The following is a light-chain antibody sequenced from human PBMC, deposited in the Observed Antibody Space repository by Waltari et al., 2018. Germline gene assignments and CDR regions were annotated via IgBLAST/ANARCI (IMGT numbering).Light chain of an antibody. CDR3: QQYGSSPPYT. Sequence: EIVLTQSPGTLSLSPGERATLSCRASQSVSSSYLAWYQQKPGQAPRLLIYGASSRATSIPDRFSCSGSGTDFTLTISRLEPEDFAVYYCQQYGSSPPYTFGQGTKLEIK. CDR1: QSVSSSY. CDR2: GAS. J-gene: IGKJ2*01. V-gene: IGKV3-20*01.